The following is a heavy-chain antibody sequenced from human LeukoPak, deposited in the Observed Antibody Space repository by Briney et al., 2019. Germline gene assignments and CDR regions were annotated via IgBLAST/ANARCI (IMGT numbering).Heavy chain of an antibody. V-gene: IGHV4-34*01. Sequence: GSLRLSCAASGFTFSSYAMSWIRQPPGKGLEWTGEINHSGSTNYNPSLKSRVTISVDTSKNQFSLKLSSVTAADTAVYYCARRRYFDWFRYFDYWGQGTLVTVSS. CDR3: ARRRYFDWFRYFDY. D-gene: IGHD3-9*01. CDR2: INHSGST. J-gene: IGHJ4*02. CDR1: GFTFSSYA.